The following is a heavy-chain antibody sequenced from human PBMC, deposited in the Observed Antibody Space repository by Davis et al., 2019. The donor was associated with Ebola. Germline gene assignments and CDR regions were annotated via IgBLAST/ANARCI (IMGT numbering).Heavy chain of an antibody. V-gene: IGHV5-10-1*01. J-gene: IGHJ4*02. CDR3: ARRGYSYGQIDY. CDR1: GYSFTSYW. D-gene: IGHD5-18*01. Sequence: GESLKISCKGSGYSFTSYWIGWVRQMPGKGLEWMGRIDPSDSYTNYSPSFQGHVTISADKSISTAYLQWSSLKASDTAMYYCARRGYSYGQIDYWGQGTLVTVSS. CDR2: IDPSDSYT.